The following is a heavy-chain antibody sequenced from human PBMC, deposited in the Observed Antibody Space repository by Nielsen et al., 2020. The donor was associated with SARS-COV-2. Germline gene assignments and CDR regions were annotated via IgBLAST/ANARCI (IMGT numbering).Heavy chain of an antibody. Sequence: GSLRLSCAASGFTVSSNYMSWVRQAPGKGLEWVSAIYSDNSTFYADSVKGRFTIFRDNSKNTLYLQMYSLRGEDTAVYYCARGLWFGDLSYWGQGTLVTVSS. J-gene: IGHJ4*02. D-gene: IGHD3-10*01. CDR3: ARGLWFGDLSY. V-gene: IGHV3-66*01. CDR2: IYSDNST. CDR1: GFTVSSNY.